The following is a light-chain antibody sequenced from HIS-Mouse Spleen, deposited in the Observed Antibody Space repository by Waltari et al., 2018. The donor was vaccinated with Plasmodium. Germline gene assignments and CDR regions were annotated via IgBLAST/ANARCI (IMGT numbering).Light chain of an antibody. Sequence: EIVMTQSPATLSVSPGERATLSCRASQSVSSNLAWYQQKPGQAPRVLIYGASTRATCIPARFRGSGSGTEFTLTISSLQSEDFAVYYCQQYNNWSFTFGPGTKVDIK. J-gene: IGKJ3*01. CDR1: QSVSSN. V-gene: IGKV3-15*01. CDR3: QQYNNWSFT. CDR2: GAS.